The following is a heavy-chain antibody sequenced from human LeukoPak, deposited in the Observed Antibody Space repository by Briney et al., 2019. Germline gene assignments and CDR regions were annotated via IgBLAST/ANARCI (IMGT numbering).Heavy chain of an antibody. J-gene: IGHJ3*02. CDR3: AGVITTLWAFGI. CDR1: GGSISSGDYY. V-gene: IGHV4-30-4*01. D-gene: IGHD3-22*01. Sequence: PSETLSLTCTVSGGSISSGDYYWSWIRQPPGKGLEWIGYIYYSGSTYYNPSLKSRVTISVDTSKNQFSLKLSSVTAADTAVYYCAGVITTLWAFGIWGQGTMVTVSS. CDR2: IYYSGST.